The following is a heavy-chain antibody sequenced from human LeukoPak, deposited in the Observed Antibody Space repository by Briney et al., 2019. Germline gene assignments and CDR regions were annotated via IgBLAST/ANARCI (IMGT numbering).Heavy chain of an antibody. J-gene: IGHJ5*02. Sequence: GGSLRLSCAASGFTVSSNYMSWVRQAPGKGLEWVSVIYSGGRTYYADSVKGRFTISRDNSKTTLYLQMNSLRAEDTAVYYCARDYYGSGSYGPWGQGTPVTVSS. V-gene: IGHV3-66*01. CDR2: IYSGGRT. D-gene: IGHD3-10*01. CDR1: GFTVSSNY. CDR3: ARDYYGSGSYGP.